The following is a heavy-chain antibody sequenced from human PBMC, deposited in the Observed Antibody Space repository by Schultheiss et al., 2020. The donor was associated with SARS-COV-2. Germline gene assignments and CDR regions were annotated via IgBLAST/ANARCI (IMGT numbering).Heavy chain of an antibody. CDR1: GFTVSSNY. CDR3: AKDPLTNDILTGYYSYFDY. CDR2: ISGSGGST. J-gene: IGHJ4*02. D-gene: IGHD3-9*01. Sequence: GGSLRLSCAASGFTVSSNYMSWVRQAPGKGLEWVSAISGSGGSTYYADSVKGRFTISRDNSKNTLYLQMNSLRAEDTAVYYCAKDPLTNDILTGYYSYFDYWGQGTLVTVSS. V-gene: IGHV3-23*01.